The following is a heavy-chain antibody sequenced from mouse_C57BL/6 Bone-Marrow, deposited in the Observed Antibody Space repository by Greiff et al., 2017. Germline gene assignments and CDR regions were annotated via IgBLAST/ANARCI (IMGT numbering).Heavy chain of an antibody. CDR1: GFNIKDDY. V-gene: IGHV14-4*01. CDR3: TTGRWLFDY. J-gene: IGHJ2*01. CDR2: IDPENGDT. Sequence: EVQGVESGAELVRPGASVKLSCTASGFNIKDDYMHWVKQRPEQGLEWIGWIDPENGDTEYASKFQGKATITADTSSNTAYLQLSSLTSEDTAVYYCTTGRWLFDYWGQGTTLTVSS. D-gene: IGHD2-3*01.